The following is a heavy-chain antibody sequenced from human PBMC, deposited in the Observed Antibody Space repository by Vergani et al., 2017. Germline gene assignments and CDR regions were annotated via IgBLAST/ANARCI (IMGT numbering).Heavy chain of an antibody. CDR2: IRSKNDGGTA. V-gene: IGHV3-15*01. CDR1: GITFKNAW. J-gene: IGHJ4*02. D-gene: IGHD2-2*02. Sequence: EVQVVESGGGLIKPGGSLRLSCVVSGITFKNAWINWVRQAPGKGLEWIGRIRSKNDGGTADYAAPLKGRFTISRDDSKDSAFLLLNNLKTEDTAVYFCYTDYHDYWGQGTRVTVSS. CDR3: YTDYHDY.